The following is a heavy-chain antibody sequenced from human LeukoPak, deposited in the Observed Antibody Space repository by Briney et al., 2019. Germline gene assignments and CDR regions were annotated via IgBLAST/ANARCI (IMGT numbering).Heavy chain of an antibody. CDR3: ARDGVTTTGTGFDY. CDR1: GGSFSGYY. J-gene: IGHJ4*02. Sequence: SETLSLTCAVYGGSFSGYYWSWIRQPPGKGLEWIGEINHSGSTNYNPSLKSRVTISVDTSKNQFSLKLSSVTAADTAVYYCARDGVTTTGTGFDYWGQGTLVTVSS. V-gene: IGHV4-34*01. CDR2: INHSGST. D-gene: IGHD4-17*01.